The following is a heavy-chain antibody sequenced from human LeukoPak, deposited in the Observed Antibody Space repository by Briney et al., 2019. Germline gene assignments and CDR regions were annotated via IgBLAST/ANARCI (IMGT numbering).Heavy chain of an antibody. CDR1: GFTFSTYG. CDR3: AKDQYGFDTSGSPDY. V-gene: IGHV3-30*18. D-gene: IGHD3-22*01. J-gene: IGHJ4*02. CDR2: ISYDGNNE. Sequence: GGSLRLSCAASGFTFSTYGMHWVRQAPGKGLEWVAVISYDGNNENYADSVKGRFTISRDNSKNTLFLQMNPLRAEDTAVYYCAKDQYGFDTSGSPDYWGQGTLVTISS.